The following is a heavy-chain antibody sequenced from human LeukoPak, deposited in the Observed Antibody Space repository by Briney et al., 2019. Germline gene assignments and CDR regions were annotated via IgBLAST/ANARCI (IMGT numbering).Heavy chain of an antibody. J-gene: IGHJ3*02. D-gene: IGHD3-10*01. V-gene: IGHV1-69*11. CDR2: IIPILSQS. Sequence: SVKVSCKTSGGTFSTYSINWVRQAPGQGLEWMGRIIPILSQSDYAQKFQGTVSITADEFTETAYMELSSLRSDDTAVYYCTTGGAYRDAFDIWGQGTMVTVSS. CDR3: TTGGAYRDAFDI. CDR1: GGTFSTYS.